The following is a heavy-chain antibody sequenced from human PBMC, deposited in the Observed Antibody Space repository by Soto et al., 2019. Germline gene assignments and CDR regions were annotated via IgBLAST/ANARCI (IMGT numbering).Heavy chain of an antibody. Sequence: VQLLESGGGSVQPGGSLRLSCAASGFTFSTYSMNWVRQAPGKGLEWVAVIWGDASHEYYADSVKGRFTISRDNSRDKVYLQMNRLRAEDTALYYCVKDFRPDSGYDFDFWGQGTLVTVSS. V-gene: IGHV3-33*03. CDR2: IWGDASHE. J-gene: IGHJ5*01. D-gene: IGHD5-12*01. CDR3: VKDFRPDSGYDFDF. CDR1: GFTFSTYS.